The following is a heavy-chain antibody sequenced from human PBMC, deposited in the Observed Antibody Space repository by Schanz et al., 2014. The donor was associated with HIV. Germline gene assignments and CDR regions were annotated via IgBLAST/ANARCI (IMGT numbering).Heavy chain of an antibody. V-gene: IGHV3-74*02. Sequence: VQLVESGGGVVQPGRSLRLSCAASGFSFSTYGMHWVRQAPGKGLEWVSRINIDGSSTSYADSVKGRFTISRDNAKNTLYLQMNSLRAEDTAVYYCARGLVTWGQGTTVTVSS. J-gene: IGHJ6*02. CDR3: ARGLVT. CDR1: GFSFSTYG. CDR2: INIDGSST. D-gene: IGHD2-21*02.